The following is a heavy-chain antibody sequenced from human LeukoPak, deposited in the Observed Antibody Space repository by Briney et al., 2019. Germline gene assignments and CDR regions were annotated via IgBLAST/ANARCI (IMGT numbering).Heavy chain of an antibody. Sequence: SETLSLTCTVSGYSINNGFYRGWIRQPPGKGLEWIGTIQYSGNTDYNPSLKSRVTISGDTSKNQFSLKLSSVTAADTAVYYCARHSRSSGPVDYWGQGTLVTVSS. CDR1: GYSINNGFY. V-gene: IGHV4-38-2*02. CDR3: ARHSRSSGPVDY. D-gene: IGHD3-22*01. CDR2: IQYSGNT. J-gene: IGHJ4*02.